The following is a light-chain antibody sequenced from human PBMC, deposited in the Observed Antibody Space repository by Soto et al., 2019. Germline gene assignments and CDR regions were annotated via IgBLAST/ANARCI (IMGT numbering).Light chain of an antibody. Sequence: EIVMTQSPVTLSVSPGERATLSCRASQSVSSKLAWYQQKPGQAPRLLIYGASTRATGIPARFSGSGXGTXXXXXXXXXQSEDFAVYYCQQYNNWPQTFGQGTKLEIK. V-gene: IGKV3-15*01. CDR2: GAS. J-gene: IGKJ2*01. CDR1: QSVSSK. CDR3: QQYNNWPQT.